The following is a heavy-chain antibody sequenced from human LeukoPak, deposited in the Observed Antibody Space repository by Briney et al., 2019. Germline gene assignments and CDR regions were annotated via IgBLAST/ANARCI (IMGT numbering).Heavy chain of an antibody. V-gene: IGHV1-2*06. CDR2: INPNSGGT. J-gene: IGHJ5*02. CDR3: ARTSINPQWLASTNWFDP. Sequence: GASVKVSCKASGYTFTGYYMHWVRQAPGQGLEWMGRINPNSGGTNYAQKFQGRVTMTRDTSIGTAYMELSRLRSDDTAVYYCARTSINPQWLASTNWFDPWGQGTLVTVSS. D-gene: IGHD6-19*01. CDR1: GYTFTGYY.